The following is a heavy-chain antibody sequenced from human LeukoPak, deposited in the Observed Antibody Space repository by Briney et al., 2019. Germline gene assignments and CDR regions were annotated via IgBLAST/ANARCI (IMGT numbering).Heavy chain of an antibody. D-gene: IGHD3-9*01. Sequence: SETLSLTCAVYGGSLSGYFWSWIRQPPGKGLEWIGEIHHTGATNYKPSLKSRASISLDMSKNQLSLEMRSVTAADTAVYYCARGRLDYYYMDVWGRGTTVTVSS. V-gene: IGHV4-34*01. CDR1: GGSLSGYF. CDR2: IHHTGAT. J-gene: IGHJ6*03. CDR3: ARGRLDYYYMDV.